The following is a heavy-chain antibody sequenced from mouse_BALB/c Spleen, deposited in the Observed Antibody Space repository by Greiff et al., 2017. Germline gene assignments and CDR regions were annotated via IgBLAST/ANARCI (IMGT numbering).Heavy chain of an antibody. CDR3: ASDDGYYDMDY. J-gene: IGHJ4*01. V-gene: IGHV5-9-1*01. D-gene: IGHD2-3*01. CDR2: ISSGGSYT. Sequence: DVMLVESGGGLVKPGGSLKLSCAASGFTFSSYAMSWVRQTPEKRLEWVATISSGGSYTYYPDSVKGRFTISRDNAKNTLYLQMSSLRSEDTAMYDCASDDGYYDMDYWGQGTSVTVSS. CDR1: GFTFSSYA.